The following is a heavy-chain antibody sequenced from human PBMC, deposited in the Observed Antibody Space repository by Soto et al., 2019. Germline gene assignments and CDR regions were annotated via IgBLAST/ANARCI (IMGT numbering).Heavy chain of an antibody. CDR2: ISGSGGST. V-gene: IGHV3-23*01. CDR1: GFTFISYA. J-gene: IGHJ4*02. D-gene: IGHD3-3*01. Sequence: GGSLILSCAASGFTFISYAMSWVRQAPGKGLEWVSAISGSGGSTYYADSVKGRFTISRDNSKNTLYLQMNSLRAEDTAVYYCAKDLDSFDFWSGSLTHDYWGQGTLVTVSS. CDR3: AKDLDSFDFWSGSLTHDY.